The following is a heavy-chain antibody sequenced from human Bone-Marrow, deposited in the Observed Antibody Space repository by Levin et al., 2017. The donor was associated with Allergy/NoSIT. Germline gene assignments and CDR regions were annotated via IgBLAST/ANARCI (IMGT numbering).Heavy chain of an antibody. D-gene: IGHD3-10*01. CDR1: GGALSSSA. CDR2: IIPIFGTT. V-gene: IGHV1-69*13. CDR3: ARGDYYVSERYYNGRYSYYYGIDV. J-gene: IGHJ6*01. Sequence: ASVKVSCKASGGALSSSAFSWVRQAPGQGLEWMGGIIPIFGTTDFAQTFLDRVTITADESTSTVYMELSSLRSQDTAVYYCARGDYYVSERYYNGRYSYYYGIDVWGQGTTVTVSS.